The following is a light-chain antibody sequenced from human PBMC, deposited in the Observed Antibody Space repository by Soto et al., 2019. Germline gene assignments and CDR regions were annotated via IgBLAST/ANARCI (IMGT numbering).Light chain of an antibody. CDR1: QSVSSSY. J-gene: IGKJ1*01. CDR2: GAS. CDR3: QQHASSPRT. Sequence: EIVLTQSPGTLSLSPGERVTLSCRASQSVSSSYLAWYQQKPGQAPRLLLYGASSRDTGIPDRFSGSGSGTDFTHTISRLEPEDFAVYYCQQHASSPRTFGQGTQVEIK. V-gene: IGKV3-20*01.